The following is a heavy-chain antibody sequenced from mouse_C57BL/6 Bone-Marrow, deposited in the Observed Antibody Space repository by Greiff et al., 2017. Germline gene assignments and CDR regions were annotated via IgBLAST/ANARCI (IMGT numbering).Heavy chain of an antibody. CDR2: INPSTGGT. D-gene: IGHD2-4*01. CDR1: GYSFTGYY. J-gene: IGHJ2*01. CDR3: ARDYDYDGGY. Sequence: EVLLVESGPELVKPGASVKISCKASGYSFTGYYMNWVKQSPEKSLEWIGEINPSTGGTTYNQKFKAKATLTVDKSSSTAYMQLKSLTSEDSAVYYCARDYDYDGGYWGQGTTLTVSS. V-gene: IGHV1-42*01.